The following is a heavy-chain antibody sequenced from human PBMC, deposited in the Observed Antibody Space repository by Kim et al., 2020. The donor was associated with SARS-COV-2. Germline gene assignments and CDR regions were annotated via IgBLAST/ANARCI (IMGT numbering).Heavy chain of an antibody. D-gene: IGHD3-3*01. V-gene: IGHV3-23*01. CDR3: AKSSRTFSPYYFDF. J-gene: IGHJ4*02. Sequence: YADYVKGRFTISRDDSKNTMSLQMNSLRAEDTAVYYCAKSSRTFSPYYFDFWGQGTLVTVSS.